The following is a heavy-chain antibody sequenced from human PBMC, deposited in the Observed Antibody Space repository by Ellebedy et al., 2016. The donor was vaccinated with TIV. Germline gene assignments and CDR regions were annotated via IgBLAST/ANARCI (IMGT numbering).Heavy chain of an antibody. CDR3: ARWTYRSGSYFFFDY. CDR2: IYNSGTT. V-gene: IGHV4-61*01. Sequence: PSETLSLTCTVSGGSVSSDTYYWNWIRQPPGKGLEWIGYIYNSGTTNYNPSLKSRVTMSVDTSKNQFSLRLRSVTAADTAVYYCARWTYRSGSYFFFDYWGHGTLVTVSS. CDR1: GGSVSSDTYY. D-gene: IGHD1-26*01. J-gene: IGHJ4*01.